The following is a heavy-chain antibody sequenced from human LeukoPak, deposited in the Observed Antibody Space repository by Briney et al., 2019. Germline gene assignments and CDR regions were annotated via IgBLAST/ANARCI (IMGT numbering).Heavy chain of an antibody. CDR1: GFSLSTRELS. CDR2: IYWHGDT. CDR3: AHGRGFGSGDYFGY. J-gene: IGHJ4*02. D-gene: IGHD3-10*01. V-gene: IGHV2-5*01. Sequence: SGPTLVKPTQTLTLTCTFSGFSLSTRELSVGWIRQPPGKALEWLALIYWHGDTRYSPSLRGKITIIKDTSKNQVVLTMTNIDPMDTATYYCAHGRGFGSGDYFGYWGQGIMVTVSS.